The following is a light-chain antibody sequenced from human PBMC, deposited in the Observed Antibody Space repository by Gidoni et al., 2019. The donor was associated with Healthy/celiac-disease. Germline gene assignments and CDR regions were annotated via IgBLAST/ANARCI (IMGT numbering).Light chain of an antibody. CDR3: QQYYSTLPIT. CDR2: WAS. J-gene: IGKJ3*01. V-gene: IGKV4-1*01. Sequence: DIVMTQSPDSLAVSLGERATINCKSSQSVLYSSNNKNYLAWYQQKPGQPPKLLIYWASTRESGVPDRFSGSGSGTDFTLTISSLQAEDVAVYYCQQYYSTLPITFGPXTKVDIK. CDR1: QSVLYSSNNKNY.